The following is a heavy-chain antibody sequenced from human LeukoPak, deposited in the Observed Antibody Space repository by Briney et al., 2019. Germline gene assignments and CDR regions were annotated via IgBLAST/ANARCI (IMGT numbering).Heavy chain of an antibody. CDR2: MNHSGST. CDR3: ARARSGYCSSTSCYLFDY. Sequence: PSETLSLTCAVYGGSFSGYDWSGIRQPPGKGLEWIGEMNHSGSTNYNPALKSRVTISLHTAKNQFSLKLSSVTSADTAVYYCARARSGYCSSTSCYLFDYWGQGTLVTVSS. V-gene: IGHV4-34*01. CDR1: GGSFSGYD. D-gene: IGHD2-2*01. J-gene: IGHJ4*02.